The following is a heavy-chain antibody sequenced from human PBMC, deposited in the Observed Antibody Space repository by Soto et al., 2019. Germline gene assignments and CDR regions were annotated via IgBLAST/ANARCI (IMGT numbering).Heavy chain of an antibody. CDR2: ISDDGSRA. V-gene: IGHV3-74*01. J-gene: IGHJ4*02. Sequence: PGGSLRLSCTASGFTFSMYWMHWVRQVPGKGPEWVSRISDDGSRADYADSVKGRFTISRDNAKNTLYLEMHVLRADDTAVYYCPRGRRPSSVGTGAFWGQGTPVTVSS. D-gene: IGHD3-10*01. CDR1: GFTFSMYW. CDR3: PRGRRPSSVGTGAF.